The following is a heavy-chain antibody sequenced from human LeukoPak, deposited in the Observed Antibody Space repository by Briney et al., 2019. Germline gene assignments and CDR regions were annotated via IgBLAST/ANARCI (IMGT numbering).Heavy chain of an antibody. CDR1: GFTFSTYW. V-gene: IGHV3-7*01. Sequence: GGSLRLSCVASGFTFSTYWMNCVRQAPGKGLERVGTISPDGSDKYYVDSVKGRFTISRDNAKNSLYLQMNSLRAEDTAVYYCARIYRDLVEWDDAFDIWGQGTMVTVSS. CDR3: ARIYRDLVEWDDAFDI. D-gene: IGHD1-26*01. J-gene: IGHJ3*02. CDR2: ISPDGSDK.